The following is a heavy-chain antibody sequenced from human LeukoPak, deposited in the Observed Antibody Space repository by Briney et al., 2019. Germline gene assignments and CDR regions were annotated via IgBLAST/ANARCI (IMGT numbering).Heavy chain of an antibody. CDR1: GYTFTSYY. V-gene: IGHV1-46*01. CDR3: ARDRVGYQLSRGYYFDY. CDR2: INPSGGST. J-gene: IGHJ4*02. D-gene: IGHD2-2*01. Sequence: EASVKVSCKASGYTFTSYYMHWVRQAPGQGLEWMGIINPSGGSTSYAQKFRGRVTMTRDTSTSTVYMELSSLRSEDTAVYYCARDRVGYQLSRGYYFDYWGQGTLVTVSS.